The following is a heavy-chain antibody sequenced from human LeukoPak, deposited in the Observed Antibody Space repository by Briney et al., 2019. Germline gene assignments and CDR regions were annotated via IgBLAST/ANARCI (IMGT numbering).Heavy chain of an antibody. Sequence: PSETLSLTCTVSGDSISSYFWSWIRQPPGKGLEWIAYVHYSESTNYNPSLKSRVTISLDTAWNQFSLKLNSVTAADTAVYYCARRLAMTGRYYFDYWGQGALVTVSS. V-gene: IGHV4-59*08. D-gene: IGHD6-19*01. CDR2: VHYSEST. CDR1: GDSISSYF. CDR3: ARRLAMTGRYYFDY. J-gene: IGHJ4*02.